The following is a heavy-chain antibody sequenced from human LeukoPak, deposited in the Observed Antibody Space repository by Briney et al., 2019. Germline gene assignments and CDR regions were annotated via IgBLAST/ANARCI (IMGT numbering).Heavy chain of an antibody. Sequence: GSLRLSCAASGFTFSDYYMSWIRQAPGKGLEWVSYISSSGSTIYYADSVKGRFTISRDNAKNSLYLQMNSLRAEDTAVYYCAREFSEMTTVTTFGIGFEKTGVYYYYMDVWGKGTTVTVSS. CDR1: GFTFSDYY. D-gene: IGHD4-17*01. V-gene: IGHV3-11*04. CDR3: AREFSEMTTVTTFGIGFEKTGVYYYYMDV. CDR2: ISSSGSTI. J-gene: IGHJ6*03.